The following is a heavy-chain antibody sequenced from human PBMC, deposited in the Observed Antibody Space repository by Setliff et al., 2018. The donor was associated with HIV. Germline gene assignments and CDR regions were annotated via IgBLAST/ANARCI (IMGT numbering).Heavy chain of an antibody. J-gene: IGHJ6*03. CDR2: IYYSGST. CDR3: ARGLNDYTNPSYMDV. CDR1: GSPISSHY. V-gene: IGHV4-59*11. D-gene: IGHD4-4*01. Sequence: PSETLSLTCNVSGSPISSHYWTWIRQPPGKGLEWIGYIYYSGSTTYNPSLKSRVAISVDTSKNQFSLKVNSVTAVDTGVYYCARGLNDYTNPSYMDVWGKGTTVTVSS.